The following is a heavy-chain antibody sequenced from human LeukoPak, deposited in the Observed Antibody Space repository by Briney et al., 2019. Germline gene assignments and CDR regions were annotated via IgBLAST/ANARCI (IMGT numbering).Heavy chain of an antibody. Sequence: PGGSLRLSCAASGFTFSSYAMSWVRQAPGKGLGWVSAISGSGGSTYYADSVKGRFTISRDNSKNTLYLHMNSLRAEDTAIYYCARDSRVTTYYYYGMDVWGQGTTVTVSS. V-gene: IGHV3-23*01. CDR3: ARDSRVTTYYYYGMDV. J-gene: IGHJ6*02. CDR1: GFTFSSYA. CDR2: ISGSGGST. D-gene: IGHD4-17*01.